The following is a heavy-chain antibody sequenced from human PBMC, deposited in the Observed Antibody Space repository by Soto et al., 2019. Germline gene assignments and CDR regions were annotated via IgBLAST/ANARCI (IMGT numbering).Heavy chain of an antibody. D-gene: IGHD3-10*01. CDR2: IYSGGST. J-gene: IGHJ3*02. CDR3: ARSYYGSGSNDAFDI. CDR1: GFTVSSNY. Sequence: EVQLVESGGGLVQPRGSLRLSCAASGFTVSSNYMSWVRQAPGKGLEWVSVIYSGGSTYYADSVKGRFTISRDNSKNTLYLQMDSLRAEDTAVYYCARSYYGSGSNDAFDIWGQGTMVTVSS. V-gene: IGHV3-66*01.